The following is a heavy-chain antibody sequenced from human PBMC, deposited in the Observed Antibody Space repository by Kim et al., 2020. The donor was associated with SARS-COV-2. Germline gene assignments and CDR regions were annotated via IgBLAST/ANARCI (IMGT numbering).Heavy chain of an antibody. V-gene: IGHV3-23*01. D-gene: IGHD1-1*01. CDR1: GFSFSTSG. J-gene: IGHJ4*02. CDR2: ISLGGGTT. CDR3: AKEIRPNDY. Sequence: GGSLRLSCAASGFSFSTSGMSWVRQAPGKGLEWVSAISLGGGTTYYADSVKGRYTISRDNSKNTRYLQLNSQTADDTGVYYCAKEIRPNDYWGQGTLVTVSS.